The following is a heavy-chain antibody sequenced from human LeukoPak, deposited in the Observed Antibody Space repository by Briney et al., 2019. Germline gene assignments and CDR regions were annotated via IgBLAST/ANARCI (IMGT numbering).Heavy chain of an antibody. CDR1: GFTFSSYE. J-gene: IGHJ4*02. D-gene: IGHD3-10*01. V-gene: IGHV3-33*08. Sequence: GGSLRLSCAASGFTFSSYEMNWVRRAPGKGLEWVAVIWYDGSNKYYADSVKGRFTISRDNSKNTLYLQMNSLRAEDTAVYYCARELVNYGSGSYFDYWGQGTLVTVSS. CDR3: ARELVNYGSGSYFDY. CDR2: IWYDGSNK.